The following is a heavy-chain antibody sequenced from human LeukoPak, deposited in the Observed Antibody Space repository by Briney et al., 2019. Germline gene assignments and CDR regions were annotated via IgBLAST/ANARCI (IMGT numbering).Heavy chain of an antibody. CDR2: MNPNSGNT. Sequence: GASVKVSCKASGYTFTSYGISWVRQATGQGLEWTGWMNPNSGNTGYAQKFQGRVTITRNTSISTAYMELSSLRSEDTAVYYCARAPIVVVPAAIPYYFDYWGQGTLVTVSS. J-gene: IGHJ4*02. D-gene: IGHD2-2*01. CDR3: ARAPIVVVPAAIPYYFDY. V-gene: IGHV1-8*03. CDR1: GYTFTSYG.